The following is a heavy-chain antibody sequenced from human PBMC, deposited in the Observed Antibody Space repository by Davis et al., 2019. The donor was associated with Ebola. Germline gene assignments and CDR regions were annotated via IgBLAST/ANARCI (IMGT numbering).Heavy chain of an antibody. CDR2: TYYNSKWIN. D-gene: IGHD1-26*01. Sequence: HSQTLSLTCDTSGDTVSSIDGAWNWIRQSPWRGLEWLGRTYYNSKWINDYAVSLKSRIIVNADTSKNQFSLHLNSVTPDDTAVYYCARGWVARGFDLWDQGTLVTVSS. CDR3: ARGWVARGFDL. V-gene: IGHV6-1*01. CDR1: GDTVSSIDGA. J-gene: IGHJ4*02.